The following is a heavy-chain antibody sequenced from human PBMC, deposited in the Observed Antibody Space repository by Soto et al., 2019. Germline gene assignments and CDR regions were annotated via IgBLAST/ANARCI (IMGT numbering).Heavy chain of an antibody. CDR2: INSDGSST. CDR1: GFTFSSYW. Sequence: GGSLRLSCSASGFTFSSYWMHWVRQAPGKGLVWVSRINSDGSSTSYADSVKGRFTISRDNAKNTLYLQMNSLRAEDTAVYYCARRSIVGATDAFDIWGQGTMVTVSS. V-gene: IGHV3-74*01. D-gene: IGHD1-26*01. J-gene: IGHJ3*02. CDR3: ARRSIVGATDAFDI.